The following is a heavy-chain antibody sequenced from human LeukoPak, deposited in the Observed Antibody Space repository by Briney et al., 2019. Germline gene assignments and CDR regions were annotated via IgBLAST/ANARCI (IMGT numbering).Heavy chain of an antibody. V-gene: IGHV3-23*01. CDR3: AKDDAWLRFGE. D-gene: IGHD3-10*01. CDR2: ISPSADIK. J-gene: IGHJ4*02. CDR1: GFTFSSYW. Sequence: GGSLRLSCAASGFTFSSYWMSWVRQAPGKGLEWVSGISPSADIKYYADSVKGRFTISRDNSKNMLYLEVISLTADDTAVYYCAKDDAWLRFGEWSQGTLVTVSS.